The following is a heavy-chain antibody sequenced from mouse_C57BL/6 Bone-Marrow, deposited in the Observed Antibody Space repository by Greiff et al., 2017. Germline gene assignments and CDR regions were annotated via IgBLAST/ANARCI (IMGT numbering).Heavy chain of an antibody. Sequence: EVQRVESGEGLVKPGGSLKLSCAASGFTFSSYAMSRVRQTPEKRLEWVAYISSGGDYIYYADTVKGRFTISRDNARNTLYLQMSSLKSEDTAMYYCTRGGDYYGSSSWYFDVWGTGTTVTVSS. CDR2: ISSGGDYI. CDR3: TRGGDYYGSSSWYFDV. J-gene: IGHJ1*03. CDR1: GFTFSSYA. D-gene: IGHD1-1*01. V-gene: IGHV5-9-1*02.